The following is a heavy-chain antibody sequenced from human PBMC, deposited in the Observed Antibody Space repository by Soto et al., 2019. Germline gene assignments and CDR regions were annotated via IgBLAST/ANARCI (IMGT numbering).Heavy chain of an antibody. CDR3: AKDELLRYFDWLLYGYYGMDV. V-gene: IGHV3-30*18. J-gene: IGHJ6*02. CDR1: GFTFSSYG. CDR2: ISYDGSNK. D-gene: IGHD3-9*01. Sequence: QVQLVESGGGVVQPGRSLRLSCAASGFTFSSYGMHWVRQAPGKGLEWVAVISYDGSNKYYADSVKGRFTISRDNSKNPLYLQMNSLRAEATAVYYCAKDELLRYFDWLLYGYYGMDVWGQGTTVTVSS.